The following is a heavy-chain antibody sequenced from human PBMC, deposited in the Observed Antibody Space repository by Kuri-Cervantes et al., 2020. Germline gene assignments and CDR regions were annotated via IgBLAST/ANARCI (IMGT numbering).Heavy chain of an antibody. V-gene: IGHV4-61*01. Sequence: SETLSLTCTVSGGSISSGSYYWSWIRQPPGKGLEWIGYVYYSGSTNYNPSLKSRVTISVDTSKNQFSLKLSSVTAADTAVYYCAREELLGDFDYWGQGTLVTVSS. CDR3: AREELLGDFDY. CDR2: VYYSGST. CDR1: GGSISSGSYY. D-gene: IGHD1-26*01. J-gene: IGHJ4*02.